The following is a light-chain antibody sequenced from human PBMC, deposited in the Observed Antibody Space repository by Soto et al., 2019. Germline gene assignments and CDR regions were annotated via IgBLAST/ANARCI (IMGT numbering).Light chain of an antibody. CDR1: QSLLYRNGYNY. V-gene: IGKV2-28*01. CDR2: LGS. Sequence: DIVMTQSPLSLPVSPGEPASISCRSSQSLLYRNGYNYLDWYLQKPGQSPQLLIYLGSNRASGVSDRFSGSGSGKDFTLRISAVEAEDVGVYYCMQTIQTPPTFGGGTKVEIK. J-gene: IGKJ4*01. CDR3: MQTIQTPPT.